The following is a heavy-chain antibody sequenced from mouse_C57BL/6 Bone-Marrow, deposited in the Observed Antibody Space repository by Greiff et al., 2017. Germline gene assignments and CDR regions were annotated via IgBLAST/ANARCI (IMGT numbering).Heavy chain of an antibody. J-gene: IGHJ3*01. CDR2: ISGGGGNT. D-gene: IGHD2-1*01. CDR3: ARHEGYGSPACFAY. CDR1: GFTFSSYT. Sequence: DVMLVESGGGLVKPGGSLKLSCAASGFTFSSYTMSWVRQTPEKRLEWVATISGGGGNTYYPDSVKGRCTISRDNAKNTLYLQMSSLRSEDPALYYCARHEGYGSPACFAYWGQGTLVTVSA. V-gene: IGHV5-9*01.